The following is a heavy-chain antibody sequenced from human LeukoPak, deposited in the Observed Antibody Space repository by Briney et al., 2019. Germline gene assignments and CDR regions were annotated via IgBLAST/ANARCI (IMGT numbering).Heavy chain of an antibody. J-gene: IGHJ5*02. CDR2: INPSGGST. Sequence: ASVKVSCKAYGYTFTSYYMHWVRQAPGQGLEWMGIINPSGGSTSYAQKFQGGVTMTRDTSTSTVYMELSSLRSEDTAVYYCARGANYGGNSGWFDPWGQGTLVTVSS. CDR1: GYTFTSYY. CDR3: ARGANYGGNSGWFDP. V-gene: IGHV1-46*01. D-gene: IGHD4-23*01.